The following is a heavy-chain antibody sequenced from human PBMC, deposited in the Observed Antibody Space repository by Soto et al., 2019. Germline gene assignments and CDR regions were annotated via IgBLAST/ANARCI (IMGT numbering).Heavy chain of an antibody. J-gene: IGHJ4*02. CDR1: GFTFTSSA. V-gene: IGHV1-58*01. CDR3: AASITMVRGVIIAADY. D-gene: IGHD3-10*01. CDR2: IVVGSGNT. Sequence: SVKVSCKASGFTFTSSAVQWVRQARGQRIEWIGWIVVGSGNTNYAQKFQERVTITRDMSTSTAYMELSSLRSEDTAVYYCAASITMVRGVIIAADYWGQGTLVTVSS.